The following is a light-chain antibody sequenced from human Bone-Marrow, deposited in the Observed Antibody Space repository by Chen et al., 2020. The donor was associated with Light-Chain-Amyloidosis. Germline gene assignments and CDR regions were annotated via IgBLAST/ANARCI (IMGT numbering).Light chain of an antibody. CDR1: QDISNY. Sequence: DIQMTQSPSSLSASVGDRVTITCRASQDISNYLAWYQQKPGKAPKLLIYAASALQSGVPSRFRGSGGGSGTDFTLTINSLQPEDVATYYCQKYNSAPRTFGQGTKVEIK. CDR3: QKYNSAPRT. V-gene: IGKV1-27*01. J-gene: IGKJ1*01. CDR2: AAS.